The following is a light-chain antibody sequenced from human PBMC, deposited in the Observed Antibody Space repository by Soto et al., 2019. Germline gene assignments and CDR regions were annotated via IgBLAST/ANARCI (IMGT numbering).Light chain of an antibody. V-gene: IGKV3-20*01. J-gene: IGKJ4*01. CDR2: GAS. CDR1: QSVSSSN. Sequence: ETVLTQSPGTLSLSPGQRATLSCRASQSVSSSNLAWYQQKPGQAPRLLIYGASSRATGIPDRFSGSGSGTDFTLTISGLEPEDFAVYFCQQYVGSGPVTFGGGTKVEVK. CDR3: QQYVGSGPVT.